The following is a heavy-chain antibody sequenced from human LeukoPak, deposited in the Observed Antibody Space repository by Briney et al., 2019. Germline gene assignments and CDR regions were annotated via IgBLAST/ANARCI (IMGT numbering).Heavy chain of an antibody. Sequence: PGESLPLSCAASGFTFSSYWMSWLRQAPGKGLEWVGNIKQDGSEKYYVDSLKGRFTISRDNAKNSLYLQMNSLRAEDTAVYYCARDPAVIDYWGQGTVVTVSA. CDR3: ARDPAVIDY. V-gene: IGHV3-7*01. J-gene: IGHJ4*02. D-gene: IGHD3-22*01. CDR2: IKQDGSEK. CDR1: GFTFSSYW.